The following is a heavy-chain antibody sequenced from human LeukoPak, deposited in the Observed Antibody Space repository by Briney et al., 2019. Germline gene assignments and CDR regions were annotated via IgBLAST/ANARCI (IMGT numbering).Heavy chain of an antibody. D-gene: IGHD5-18*01. Sequence: SETLSLTCTVSGGSISSYYWSWIRQPPGKGLEWIGYIYYSGSTNYNPSLKSRVTISVDTSKNQFSLKLSSVTAADTAVYYCARGWPEGYSYANPLGYYYYYMDVWGKGTTVTISS. CDR2: IYYSGST. J-gene: IGHJ6*03. CDR3: ARGWPEGYSYANPLGYYYYYMDV. V-gene: IGHV4-59*01. CDR1: GGSISSYY.